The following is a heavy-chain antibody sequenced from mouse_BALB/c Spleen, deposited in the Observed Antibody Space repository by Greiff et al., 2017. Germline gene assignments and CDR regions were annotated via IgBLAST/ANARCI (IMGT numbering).Heavy chain of an antibody. D-gene: IGHD3-3*01. J-gene: IGHJ2*01. CDR1: GFAFSSYD. CDR3: ARHRDPFDY. CDR2: ISSGGGST. Sequence: DVHLVESGGGLVKPGGSLKLSCAASGFAFSSYDMSWVRQTPEKRLEWVAYISSGGGSTYYPDTVKGRFTISRDNAKNTLYLQMSSLKSEDTAMYYCARHRDPFDYWGQGTTLTVSS. V-gene: IGHV5-12-1*01.